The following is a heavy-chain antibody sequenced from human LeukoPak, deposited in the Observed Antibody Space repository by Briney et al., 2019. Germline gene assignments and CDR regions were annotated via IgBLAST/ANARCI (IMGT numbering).Heavy chain of an antibody. J-gene: IGHJ3*02. V-gene: IGHV3-33*01. CDR1: GFTFSTYG. D-gene: IGHD2-2*01. CDR2: IWDDGTNK. CDR3: ARAEVPGAIKSGAFDI. Sequence: PGGSLRLSCAASGFTFSTYGMHWVRQAPGKGLAWVAAIWDDGTNKYYADSVKGRFTISRDNSRNTLYLQMNSLRAEDTAVYYCARAEVPGAIKSGAFDIWGQGTMVTVSS.